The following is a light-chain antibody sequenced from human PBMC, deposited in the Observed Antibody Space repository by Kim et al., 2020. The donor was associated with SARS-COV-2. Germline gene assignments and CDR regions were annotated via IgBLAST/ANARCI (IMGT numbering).Light chain of an antibody. CDR1: QSVDSW. Sequence: DIQMTQSPSTLSASVGDRVTITCRASQSVDSWLAWYQQKPGKAPKLLIYQASKLASGVSARFSGSGSGTDFTLTISNLQPDDSAIYYCKQYETYWTFGPGTKVDIK. CDR2: QAS. V-gene: IGKV1-5*03. CDR3: KQYETYWT. J-gene: IGKJ1*01.